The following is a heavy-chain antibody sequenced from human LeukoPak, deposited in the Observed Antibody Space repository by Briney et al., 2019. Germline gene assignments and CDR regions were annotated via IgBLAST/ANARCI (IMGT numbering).Heavy chain of an antibody. Sequence: GGSLRLSCAASGFTFSSYGMSWVRHAPGKGREWVSAVSGSGGSTYYADSVKGRFTISRDNSKNTLHLQMNSLRTEDTAVDYWARGQRAHVEWSNYMDVWGKGTTVIVSS. J-gene: IGHJ6*03. D-gene: IGHD3-3*01. CDR1: GFTFSSYG. V-gene: IGHV3-23*01. CDR2: VSGSGGST. CDR3: ARGQRAHVEWSNYMDV.